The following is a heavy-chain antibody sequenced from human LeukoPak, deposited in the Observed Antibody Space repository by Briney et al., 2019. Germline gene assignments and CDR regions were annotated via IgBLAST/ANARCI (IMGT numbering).Heavy chain of an antibody. J-gene: IGHJ6*03. CDR1: GGSISSSNW. D-gene: IGHD4-17*01. CDR2: IYHSGST. V-gene: IGHV4-4*02. CDR3: AREQEGSYGRHYYYYYMDV. Sequence: SGTLSLTCAVSGGSISSSNWWSWVRQPPGKGLEWIGEIYHSGSTNYNPSLKSRVTISVDTSKNQFSLKLSSVTAADTAVYYCAREQEGSYGRHYYYYYMDVWGKGTTVTVSS.